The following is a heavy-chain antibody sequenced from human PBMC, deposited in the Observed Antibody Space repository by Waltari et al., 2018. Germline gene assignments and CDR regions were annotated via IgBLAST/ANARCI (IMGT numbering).Heavy chain of an antibody. D-gene: IGHD1-26*01. CDR2: ISSSGSFI. Sequence: EVQLVESGGGLVKPGGSLRLSCAASALPFSTHSLSWVRQAPGKGLEWVSSISSSGSFIYYADSVKGRFTISRDNAKNSLYLQMNRLRPEDTAVYYCAKDREDSLIISRYMDVWGKGTTVTVSS. CDR3: AKDREDSLIISRYMDV. CDR1: ALPFSTHS. V-gene: IGHV3-21*01. J-gene: IGHJ6*03.